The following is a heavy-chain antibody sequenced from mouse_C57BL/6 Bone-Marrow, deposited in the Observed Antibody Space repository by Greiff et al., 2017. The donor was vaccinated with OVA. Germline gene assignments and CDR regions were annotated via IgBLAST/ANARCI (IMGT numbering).Heavy chain of an antibody. CDR3: TRYYYGSSYGD. Sequence: QVQLQQSGAELVRPGASVTLSCKASGYTFTDYEMHWVKQTPVPGLEWIGAIDPETGGTAYNQKFKGKAILTADKSSSTAYMELRSLTSEDSAVYYCTRYYYGSSYGDWGQGTTLTVSS. CDR1: GYTFTDYE. D-gene: IGHD1-1*01. V-gene: IGHV1-15*01. J-gene: IGHJ2*01. CDR2: IDPETGGT.